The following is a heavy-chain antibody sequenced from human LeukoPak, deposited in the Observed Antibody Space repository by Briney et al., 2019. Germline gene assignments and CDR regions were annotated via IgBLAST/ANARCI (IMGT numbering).Heavy chain of an antibody. CDR3: ARDSSGWYYDY. D-gene: IGHD6-19*01. Sequence: SVKVSCKASRGTFSSYAISWVRQAPGQGLEWMGRIIPIFGIANYAQKFQGRVTITADKSTSTAYMELSSLRSEDTAVYYCARDSSGWYYDYWGQGTLVTVSS. CDR2: IIPIFGIA. J-gene: IGHJ4*02. CDR1: RGTFSSYA. V-gene: IGHV1-69*04.